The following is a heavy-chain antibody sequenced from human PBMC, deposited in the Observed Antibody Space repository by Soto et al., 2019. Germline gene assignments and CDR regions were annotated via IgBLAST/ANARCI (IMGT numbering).Heavy chain of an antibody. CDR2: IYRTGST. D-gene: IGHD1-7*01. J-gene: IGHJ4*02. CDR3: ATGDRGTSVDY. V-gene: IGHV4-4*02. Sequence: SATLSLTCTVSGGSLTSDNCWAWVRQRPGRGLEWSGEIYRTGSTNYNPYLKSRVTISLDKSENQFSLKVTSRTAADTAVYSCATGDRGTSVDYWGQGTLVTVSS. CDR1: GGSLTSDNC.